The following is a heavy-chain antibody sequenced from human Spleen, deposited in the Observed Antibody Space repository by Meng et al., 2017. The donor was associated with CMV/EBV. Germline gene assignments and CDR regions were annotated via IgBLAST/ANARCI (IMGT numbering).Heavy chain of an antibody. CDR3: AKDQRGGVDY. CDR2: IYSGGSST. V-gene: IGHV3-23*03. Sequence: GESLKISCAASGFTFSSYAMSWVRQAPGKGLEWVSVIYSGGSSTYYADSVKGRFTISRDNSKNTLYLQMNSLRAEDTAIYYCAKDQRGGVDYWGQGTLVTVSS. J-gene: IGHJ4*02. D-gene: IGHD3-10*01. CDR1: GFTFSSYA.